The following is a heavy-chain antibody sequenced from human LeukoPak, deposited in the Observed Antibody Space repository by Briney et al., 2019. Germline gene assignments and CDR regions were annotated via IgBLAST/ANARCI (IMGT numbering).Heavy chain of an antibody. CDR2: IDTDGSSA. D-gene: IGHD4-17*01. Sequence: GGSLRLSCAASGFTFSDYWMHWVRQAPGQGLVWVSRIDTDGSSATYADSVKGRFTISRDNAKNTVYLQMNSLRVEDTGVYYCASALTTVTPHFHYWGQGNLVTVSS. J-gene: IGHJ4*02. CDR1: GFTFSDYW. V-gene: IGHV3-74*01. CDR3: ASALTTVTPHFHY.